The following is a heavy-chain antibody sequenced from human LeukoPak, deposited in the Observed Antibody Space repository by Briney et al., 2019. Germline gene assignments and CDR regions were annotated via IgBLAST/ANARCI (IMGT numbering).Heavy chain of an antibody. CDR3: ESNIYCEGIDY. Sequence: ASVKVSCQASGYTFTGYYMHSVRQAPGQRLEWMGWINPNSGGTNYAQKFHGRVTITRDTSMSTAYMELSRLRSDDTAVYYCESNIYCEGIDYWGQGTLVTVSS. CDR2: INPNSGGT. J-gene: IGHJ4*02. V-gene: IGHV1-2*02. CDR1: GYTFTGYY. D-gene: IGHD1-26*01.